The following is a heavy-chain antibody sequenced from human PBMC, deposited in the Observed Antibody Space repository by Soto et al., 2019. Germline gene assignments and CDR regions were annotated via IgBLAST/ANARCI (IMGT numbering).Heavy chain of an antibody. J-gene: IGHJ5*02. D-gene: IGHD3-3*02. CDR3: ARDPELYCSGYYNSFDP. Sequence: ASVKVSCKASGYTFTSYGISWVRQAPGQGLEWMGWISAYNGNTNYAQKLQGRVTMTTDTSTSTAYMELRSLRSDDTAVYYCARDPELYCSGYYNSFDPWGQGTLVTVSS. CDR1: GYTFTSYG. V-gene: IGHV1-18*01. CDR2: ISAYNGNT.